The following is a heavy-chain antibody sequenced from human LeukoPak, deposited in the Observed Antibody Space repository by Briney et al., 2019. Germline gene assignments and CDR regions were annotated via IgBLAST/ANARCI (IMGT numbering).Heavy chain of an antibody. V-gene: IGHV4-59*11. J-gene: IGHJ5*02. Sequence: PSETLSLTCTVSGGSISSHYWSWIRQPPGKGLEWIGYIYYSGSTNYNPSLKSRVTISVDTSKNQFSLKLSSVTAADTAVYYCARGTTKYYDFWSGSYEGFDPWGQGTLVTVSS. CDR3: ARGTTKYYDFWSGSYEGFDP. CDR2: IYYSGST. D-gene: IGHD3-3*01. CDR1: GGSISSHY.